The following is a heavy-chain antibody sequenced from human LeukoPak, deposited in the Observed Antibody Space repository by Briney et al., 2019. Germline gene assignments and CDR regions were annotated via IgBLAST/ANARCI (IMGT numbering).Heavy chain of an antibody. CDR1: GGSFSGYY. CDR3: ARGWYSYGHGTRGYYYYMDV. V-gene: IGHV4-34*01. J-gene: IGHJ6*03. CDR2: INHSGST. Sequence: SETLSLTCAVYGGSFSGYYWSWIRQPPGKGLEWIGEINHSGSTNYNPSLKSRVTISVDTSKNQFSLKLSSVTAADTAVYYCARGWYSYGHGTRGYYYYMDVWGKGTTVTISS. D-gene: IGHD5-18*01.